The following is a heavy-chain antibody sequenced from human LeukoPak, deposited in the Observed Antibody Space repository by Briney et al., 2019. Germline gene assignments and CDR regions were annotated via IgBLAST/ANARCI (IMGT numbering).Heavy chain of an antibody. V-gene: IGHV4-61*01. CDR1: GYSISSGYY. Sequence: SETLSLTCTVSGYSISSGYYWGWIRQPPGKGLEWIGYIYYSGSTNYNPSLKSRVTISVDTSKNQFSLKLSSVTAADTAVYYCARVNWNYLYYYYYMDVWGKGTTVTVSS. CDR2: IYYSGST. D-gene: IGHD1-7*01. J-gene: IGHJ6*03. CDR3: ARVNWNYLYYYYYMDV.